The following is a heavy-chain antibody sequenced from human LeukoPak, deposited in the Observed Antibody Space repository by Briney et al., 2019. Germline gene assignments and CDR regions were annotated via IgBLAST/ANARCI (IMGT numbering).Heavy chain of an antibody. CDR1: GYSISSGYY. D-gene: IGHD3-22*01. Sequence: SETLSLTCTVSGYSISSGYYWGWIRQPPGKGLEWIGSIYHSGSTYYNPSLKSRVTISVDTSKNQFSLKLSSVTAADTAVYYCARVDDSGYYYFDYWGQGTLVTVSS. V-gene: IGHV4-38-2*02. CDR2: IYHSGST. CDR3: ARVDDSGYYYFDY. J-gene: IGHJ4*02.